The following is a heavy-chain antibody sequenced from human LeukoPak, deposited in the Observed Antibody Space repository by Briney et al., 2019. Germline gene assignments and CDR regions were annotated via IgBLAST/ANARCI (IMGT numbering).Heavy chain of an antibody. J-gene: IGHJ4*02. D-gene: IGHD1-1*01. Sequence: GESLKISCKGSGYSFAKYWIGRVRQMPGKGLEWMGIIYPGDSDTRYSPSFQGQVTISADKSISTAYLQCRSLKASDTAMYYCARHGIGYYFDYWGQGALVTVSS. CDR3: ARHGIGYYFDY. CDR1: GYSFAKYW. V-gene: IGHV5-51*01. CDR2: IYPGDSDT.